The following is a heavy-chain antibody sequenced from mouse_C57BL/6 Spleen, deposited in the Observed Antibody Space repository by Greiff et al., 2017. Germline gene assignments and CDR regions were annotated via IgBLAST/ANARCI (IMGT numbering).Heavy chain of an antibody. CDR2: IYPSSGGT. CDR3: ARSYGRSYYAMDY. V-gene: IGHV1-53*01. CDR1: GYTFTSYW. J-gene: IGHJ4*01. Sequence: QVQLQQPGTELVTPGASVKLSCKASGYTFTSYWMRWVQQRPGQGLEWIGNIYPSSGGTNYNEKFKSKATLTVDKSSSTAYMQLSRLTSEDSAVYYCARSYGRSYYAMDYWGQGTSVTVSS. D-gene: IGHD1-1*01.